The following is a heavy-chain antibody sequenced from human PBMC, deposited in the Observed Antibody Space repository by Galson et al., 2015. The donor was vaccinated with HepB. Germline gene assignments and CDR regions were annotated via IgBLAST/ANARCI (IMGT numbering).Heavy chain of an antibody. CDR2: ISAHNGNT. Sequence: SVKVSCKASGYTFTDYGISWVRQAPGQGLEWMGWISAHNGNTNYAQKLQGRVTFTTDSLTSTAYMEMKSLRSDDTAVYYCAREGGKRAWAGGDGMDVWGQGATVIVSS. CDR1: GYTFTDYG. CDR3: AREGGKRAWAGGDGMDV. V-gene: IGHV1-18*01. J-gene: IGHJ6*02. D-gene: IGHD1-14*01.